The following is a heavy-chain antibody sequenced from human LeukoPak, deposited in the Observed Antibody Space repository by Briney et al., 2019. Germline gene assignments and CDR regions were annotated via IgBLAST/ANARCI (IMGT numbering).Heavy chain of an antibody. Sequence: ASVKVSCKASGYTFTGYYIHWVRQAPGQGLEWMVRINPNSGATNYAQKFQGRVTMTRDTSISTAYMDLSSLTYDDTAFYYCARSSMVDAASPGTWGQGTLVTVSS. D-gene: IGHD2-15*01. CDR1: GYTFTGYY. CDR3: ARSSMVDAASPGT. J-gene: IGHJ5*02. V-gene: IGHV1-2*06. CDR2: INPNSGAT.